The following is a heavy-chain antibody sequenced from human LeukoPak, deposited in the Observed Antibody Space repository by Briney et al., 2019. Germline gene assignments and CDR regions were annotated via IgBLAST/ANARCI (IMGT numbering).Heavy chain of an antibody. CDR2: ISGSGGST. CDR3: AKTPDAIAVAAHFDY. J-gene: IGHJ4*02. D-gene: IGHD6-19*01. Sequence: GGSLRLSCAASGFTFSSYAMSWVRQAPGKGLEWVSAISGSGGSTYYADSVKGRFTISRDDSKNTLYLQMNSLRAEDTAVYYCAKTPDAIAVAAHFDYWGQGTLVTVSS. V-gene: IGHV3-23*01. CDR1: GFTFSSYA.